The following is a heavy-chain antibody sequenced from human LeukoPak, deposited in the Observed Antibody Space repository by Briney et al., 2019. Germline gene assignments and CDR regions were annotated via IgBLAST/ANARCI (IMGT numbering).Heavy chain of an antibody. D-gene: IGHD4-11*01. CDR3: ARGQHRVTYSDDAFDI. V-gene: IGHV3-30*03. Sequence: GGSLRLSCVASGFAFSQFPVHWVRQAPGKRLEWVAFISHDGGNKKYGDSVKGRFTISRDNSKNTLYLQMNSLRAEDTAVYYCARGQHRVTYSDDAFDIWGQGTMVTVSS. CDR2: ISHDGGNK. J-gene: IGHJ3*02. CDR1: GFAFSQFP.